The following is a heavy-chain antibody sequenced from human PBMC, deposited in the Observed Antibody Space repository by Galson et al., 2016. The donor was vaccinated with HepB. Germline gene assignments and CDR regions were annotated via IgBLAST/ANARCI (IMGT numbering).Heavy chain of an antibody. CDR1: GGSISSRTW. Sequence: SETLSLTCGVSGGSISSRTWWSWVRQSPGKGLEWIGEIYHSGKTNYNPSLKSRVTISLDKSKRQFSLKMTSMTAADTAGYFCARGELATGFDDWGQGTLGTVFS. V-gene: IGHV4-4*02. J-gene: IGHJ4*02. D-gene: IGHD1-1*01. CDR3: ARGELATGFDD. CDR2: IYHSGKT.